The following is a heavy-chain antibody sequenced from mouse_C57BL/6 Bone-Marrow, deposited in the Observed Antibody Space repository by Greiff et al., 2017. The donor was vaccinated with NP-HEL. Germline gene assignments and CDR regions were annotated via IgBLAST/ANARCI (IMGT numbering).Heavy chain of an antibody. J-gene: IGHJ2*01. CDR3: AIYYYGSSLCYFDY. D-gene: IGHD1-1*01. Sequence: EVQLQQSVAELVRPGASVKLSCTASGFNIKNTYMHWVKQRPEQGLEWIGRIDPANGNTKYAPKFQGKATITAVTSSNTAYLQLSSLTSEDTAIYYCAIYYYGSSLCYFDYWGQGTTLTVSS. CDR1: GFNIKNTY. CDR2: IDPANGNT. V-gene: IGHV14-3*01.